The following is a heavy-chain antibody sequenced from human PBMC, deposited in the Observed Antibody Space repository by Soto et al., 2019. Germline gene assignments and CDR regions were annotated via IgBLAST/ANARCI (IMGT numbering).Heavy chain of an antibody. D-gene: IGHD3-9*01. J-gene: IGHJ5*02. Sequence: ASVKVSCKASGYTFTSYYMHGVRQAPGQGLEWMGIINPSGGSTSYAQKFQGRVTMTRDTSTSTVYMELSSLRSEDTAVYYCARVKSGLPNRYLFDPLGQVTLVTVCS. CDR2: INPSGGST. CDR3: ARVKSGLPNRYLFDP. CDR1: GYTFTSYY. V-gene: IGHV1-46*01.